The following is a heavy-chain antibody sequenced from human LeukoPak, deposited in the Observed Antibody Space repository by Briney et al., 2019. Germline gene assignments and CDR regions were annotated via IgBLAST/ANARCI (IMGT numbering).Heavy chain of an antibody. Sequence: SETLSLTCTVSGGSISSGDYYWSWIRQPPGKGLEWIGYIYYSGSTYYNPSLKSRFTISVDTSKNQFSLKLSSVTAADTAVYYCARQRKGNAFDIWGQGTMVTVSS. CDR3: ARQRKGNAFDI. D-gene: IGHD1-1*01. J-gene: IGHJ3*02. CDR2: IYYSGST. CDR1: GGSISSGDYY. V-gene: IGHV4-30-4*01.